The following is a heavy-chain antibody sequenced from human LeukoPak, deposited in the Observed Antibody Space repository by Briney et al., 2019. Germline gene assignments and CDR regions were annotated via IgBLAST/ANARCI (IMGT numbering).Heavy chain of an antibody. Sequence: GGSLRLSCAASGFTFSSYGMHWVRQAPGKGLEWVAFIRYDGSNKYYADSVKGRFTISRDNSKNTLYLQMNSLRAEDTAVYYCAKAFPSGSYDPWGQGTLVTVSS. CDR2: IRYDGSNK. CDR3: AKAFPSGSYDP. CDR1: GFTFSSYG. V-gene: IGHV3-30*02. D-gene: IGHD1-26*01. J-gene: IGHJ5*02.